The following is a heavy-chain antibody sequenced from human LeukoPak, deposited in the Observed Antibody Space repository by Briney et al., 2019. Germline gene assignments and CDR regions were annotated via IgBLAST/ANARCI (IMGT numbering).Heavy chain of an antibody. D-gene: IGHD3-3*01. CDR3: ARATLDYDFWSGYSHFYYYYYMDV. V-gene: IGHV3-48*01. CDR2: ISSSSSTI. CDR1: GFTFSSYS. Sequence: GGSLRLSCAASGFTFSSYSMNWVRQAPGKGLEWVSYISSSSSTIYYADSVKGRFTISRDNAKNSLYLQMNSLRAEDTAVYYCARATLDYDFWSGYSHFYYYYYMDVWGKGTTVTVSS. J-gene: IGHJ6*03.